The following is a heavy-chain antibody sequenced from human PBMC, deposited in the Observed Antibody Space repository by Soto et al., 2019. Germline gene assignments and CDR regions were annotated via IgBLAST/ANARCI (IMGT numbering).Heavy chain of an antibody. Sequence: EVQLVESGGGLIQPGGSLRLSCAASGFAVSSKYMTWVRQAPGKGLEWVSVIYGGGTTYYADFVKGRFTLSRDTSKNTLYLQMSSLSAEDTAVYYCVQTTGWPGFDFWGQGTLVTVSS. CDR2: IYGGGTT. J-gene: IGHJ4*02. V-gene: IGHV3-53*01. CDR3: VQTTGWPGFDF. D-gene: IGHD6-19*01. CDR1: GFAVSSKY.